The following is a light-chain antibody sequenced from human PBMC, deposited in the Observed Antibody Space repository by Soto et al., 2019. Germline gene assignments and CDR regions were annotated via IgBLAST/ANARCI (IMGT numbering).Light chain of an antibody. CDR1: QSVSNNY. CDR3: QQYGSSPT. V-gene: IGKV3-20*01. Sequence: EIVLTQSPVTLSLSPGERATLSCRASQSVSNNYLAWYQQKPGQAPRRLIYGASSRATGIPDRFSGSGSGTDFTLTISRLEPEDFAVYYCQQYGSSPTFGEGTRLEIK. J-gene: IGKJ5*01. CDR2: GAS.